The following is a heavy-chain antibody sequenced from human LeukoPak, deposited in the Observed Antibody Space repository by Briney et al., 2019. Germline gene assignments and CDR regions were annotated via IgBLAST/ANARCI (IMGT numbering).Heavy chain of an antibody. D-gene: IGHD5-24*01. V-gene: IGHV4-39*01. CDR2: IYYSGST. Sequence: SETLSLTCTVSGGSISSSSYYWGWIRQPPGKGLEWIGSIYYSGSTYYNPSLKSRVTISVDTSKNQFSLKLSSVTAADTAVYYCARQQLRSGYFDLWGRGTVVTVSS. J-gene: IGHJ2*01. CDR1: GGSISSSSYY. CDR3: ARQQLRSGYFDL.